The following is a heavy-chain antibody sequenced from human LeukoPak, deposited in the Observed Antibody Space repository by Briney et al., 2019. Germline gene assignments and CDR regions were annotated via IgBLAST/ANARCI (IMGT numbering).Heavy chain of an antibody. CDR1: GFTFSSYS. CDR3: AREGPMLRGVIGGKIDY. CDR2: ISRSGSFI. V-gene: IGHV3-21*05. Sequence: PGGSLRLSCAASGFTFSSYSMSWIRQAPGKGLEWVSYISRSGSFISYTDSVKGRFTISRDNAKNSVYLQMNSLRADDTAVYYCAREGPMLRGVIGGKIDYWGQGTVVTVSS. D-gene: IGHD3-10*01. J-gene: IGHJ4*02.